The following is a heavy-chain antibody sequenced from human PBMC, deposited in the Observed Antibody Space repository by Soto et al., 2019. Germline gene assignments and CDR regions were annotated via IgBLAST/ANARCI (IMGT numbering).Heavy chain of an antibody. D-gene: IGHD6-6*01. CDR2: IYYRGSS. CDR1: GGSISSGGYY. V-gene: IGHV4-31*03. CDR3: AREGRSSDNYYYYGMDV. J-gene: IGHJ6*02. Sequence: QVQLPESGPGLVKPSQNLSLTCTVSGGSISSGGYYWSWIRQHPGKGLEWIGYIYYRGSSYYNPSLKSRVTISVDTSKNQGSLKLSSVTAADTAVYYCAREGRSSDNYYYYGMDVWGPGTTVSVSS.